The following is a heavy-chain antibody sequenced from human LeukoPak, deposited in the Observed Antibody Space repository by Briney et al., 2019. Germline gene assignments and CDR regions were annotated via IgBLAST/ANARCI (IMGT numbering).Heavy chain of an antibody. D-gene: IGHD6-13*01. J-gene: IGHJ4*02. CDR2: ISSSGSTI. CDR3: ARADIAAADHFDY. Sequence: GGSLRLSCVASGFTFSDYYMSWIRQAPGKGLEWVSYISSSGSTIYYADSVKGRFTISRDNAKNSLYLQTNSLRAEDTAVYYCARADIAAADHFDYWGQGTLVTVSS. CDR1: GFTFSDYY. V-gene: IGHV3-11*01.